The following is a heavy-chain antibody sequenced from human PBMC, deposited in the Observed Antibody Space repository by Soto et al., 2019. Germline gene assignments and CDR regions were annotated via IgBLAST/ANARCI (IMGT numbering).Heavy chain of an antibody. CDR2: IYYSGRT. D-gene: IGHD2-2*02. Sequence: QVQLQESGPGLVKPSGTLSLTCTVSGGSISSYYWSWIRQPPGKGLEWIGYIYYSGRTNYNPSLKSRVTISVDTYKNQFSLKLSSVTAADTAVYYCARGYCSSTICYIWDNWFDPWGQGTLVTVSS. CDR3: ARGYCSSTICYIWDNWFDP. CDR1: GGSISSYY. J-gene: IGHJ5*02. V-gene: IGHV4-59*01.